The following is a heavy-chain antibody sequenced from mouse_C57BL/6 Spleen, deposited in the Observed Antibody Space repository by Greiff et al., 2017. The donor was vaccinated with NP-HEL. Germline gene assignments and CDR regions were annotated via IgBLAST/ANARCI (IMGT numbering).Heavy chain of an antibody. CDR2: INPSNGGT. J-gene: IGHJ3*01. CDR1: GYTFTSYW. V-gene: IGHV1-53*01. Sequence: QVQLQQPGTELVKPGASVKLSCKASGYTFTSYWMHWVKQRPGQGLEWIGNINPSNGGTNYNEKFKSKATLTVDKSSSTAYMQLSSLTSEDSAVYDCARFGGGLRPWFAYWGQGTLVTVSA. CDR3: ARFGGGLRPWFAY. D-gene: IGHD2-4*01.